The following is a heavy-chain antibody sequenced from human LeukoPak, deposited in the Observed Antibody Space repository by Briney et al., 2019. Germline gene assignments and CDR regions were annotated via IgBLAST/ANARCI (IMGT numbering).Heavy chain of an antibody. D-gene: IGHD3/OR15-3a*01. Sequence: GGSLRLSFAASGFIFSSYGMHWVRQAPGKGLEWVRFIRYDGRNKYYADSVKGRFTISRDNSQNTLYLQVNSLRAEDTAVYYCAKDRGSWAGLPNRGFDYWGQGTLVTVSS. CDR1: GFIFSSYG. V-gene: IGHV3-30*02. J-gene: IGHJ4*02. CDR3: AKDRGSWAGLPNRGFDY. CDR2: IRYDGRNK.